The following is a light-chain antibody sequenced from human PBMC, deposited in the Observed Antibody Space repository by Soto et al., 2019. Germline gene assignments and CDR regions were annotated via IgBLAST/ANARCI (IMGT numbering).Light chain of an antibody. J-gene: IGLJ1*01. CDR1: SSDVGGYNY. Sequence: QSALTQPRSVSGSPGQSVTISCTGTSSDVGGYNYVSWYQQHPGKAPKLMIYDVSKRPSGVPDRFSGSKSGNTASLTISGLQYEDEADYYCCSYAGSYTLYVFGTGTKLTVL. CDR3: CSYAGSYTLYV. CDR2: DVS. V-gene: IGLV2-11*01.